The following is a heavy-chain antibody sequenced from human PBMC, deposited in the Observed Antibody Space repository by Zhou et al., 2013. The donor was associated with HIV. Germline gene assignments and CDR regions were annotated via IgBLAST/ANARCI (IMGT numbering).Heavy chain of an antibody. V-gene: IGHV1-69-2*01. CDR3: RGGDRTGAEVFDI. CDR1: GYTFTDYN. CDR2: VDPEDGET. Sequence: EVQLVQSGAEVEKPGATVKISCKASGYTFTDYNMHWVQQAPGKGLEWMGLVDPEDGETIYAEKFQVRVNITADTSTDTAYMELSSLRSEDTAVYYCRGGDRTGAEVFDIWGQGTMVTVSS. J-gene: IGHJ3*02. D-gene: IGHD2-21*02.